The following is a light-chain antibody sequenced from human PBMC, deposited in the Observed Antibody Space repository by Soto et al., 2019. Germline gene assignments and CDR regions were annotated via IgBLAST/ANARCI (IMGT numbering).Light chain of an antibody. J-gene: IGKJ5*01. CDR1: QSVSSY. Sequence: EIVLTQSPATLSLSPGERATLSCRASQSVSSYLAWYQQKPGQAPRLLIDDASNRATGIPARFSGSGSGTDFTVTISSREPEDFAVYYCQQRSNWPITFGQGTRLEIK. CDR3: QQRSNWPIT. CDR2: DAS. V-gene: IGKV3-11*01.